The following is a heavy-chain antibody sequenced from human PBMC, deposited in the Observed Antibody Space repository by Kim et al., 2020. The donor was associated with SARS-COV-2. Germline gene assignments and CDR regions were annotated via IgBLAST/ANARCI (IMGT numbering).Heavy chain of an antibody. Sequence: GGSLRLSCAASGFTFNTYGMHWVRQAPGKGLEWVAAISYDGSNKYYADSVKGRFTISRDNSKNTLYLQMNSLRIEDTAVYYCAKSFSGSDFGYDYWGQGTLVTVSS. V-gene: IGHV3-30*18. CDR1: GFTFNTYG. CDR3: AKSFSGSDFGYDY. J-gene: IGHJ4*02. CDR2: ISYDGSNK. D-gene: IGHD1-26*01.